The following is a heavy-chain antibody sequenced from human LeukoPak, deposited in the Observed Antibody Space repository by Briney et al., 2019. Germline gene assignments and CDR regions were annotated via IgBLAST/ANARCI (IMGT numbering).Heavy chain of an antibody. CDR2: IYSGGST. D-gene: IGHD5-24*01. V-gene: IGHV3-66*01. Sequence: PGGSLRLSCAASGFTVSSNYMSWVRQAPGKGLEWVSVIYSGGSTYYADSVKGRFTISRDNSKSTLYLQMNSLRAEDTAVYYCARDVSKEMATIPNPSSGYWGQGTLVTVSS. CDR1: GFTVSSNY. J-gene: IGHJ4*02. CDR3: ARDVSKEMATIPNPSSGY.